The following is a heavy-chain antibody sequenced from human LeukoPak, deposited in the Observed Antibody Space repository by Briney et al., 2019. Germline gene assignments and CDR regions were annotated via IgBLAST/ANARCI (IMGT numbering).Heavy chain of an antibody. Sequence: GGSLRLSCAASGFTVSSNYMSWVRQAPGKGLEWVSAISGSGGSTYYADSVKGRFTISRDNSKNTPYLQMNSLRAEDTAVYYCANRYYYDSSGNLYDAFDIWGQGTMVTVSS. CDR1: GFTVSSNY. J-gene: IGHJ3*02. CDR2: ISGSGGST. V-gene: IGHV3-23*01. CDR3: ANRYYYDSSGNLYDAFDI. D-gene: IGHD3-22*01.